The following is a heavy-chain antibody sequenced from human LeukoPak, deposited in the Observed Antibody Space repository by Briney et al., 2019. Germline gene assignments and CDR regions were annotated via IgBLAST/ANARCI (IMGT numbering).Heavy chain of an antibody. CDR1: GFTFSGNW. CDR3: TRDQH. V-gene: IGHV3-7*01. CDR2: INYDGSEK. J-gene: IGHJ1*01. Sequence: GESLRLSCEASGFTFSGNWMSWVRQNPGKGLEWVASINYDGSEKYYVGSVEGRFTISRDSPKKSLFLQMNSLRAEDTAIYYCTRDQHWGQGTLVTVPS.